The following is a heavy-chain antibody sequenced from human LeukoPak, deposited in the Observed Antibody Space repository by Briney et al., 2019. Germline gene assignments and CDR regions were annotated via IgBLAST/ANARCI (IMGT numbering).Heavy chain of an antibody. CDR3: ARGLRMEQQLLRAFDY. CDR1: GYTFTNYD. J-gene: IGHJ4*02. D-gene: IGHD6-13*01. V-gene: IGHV1-8*01. CDR2: MNPNSGNT. Sequence: GASVRLSCKASGYTFTNYDINWVRQASGQGLEWMGWMNPNSGNTGSAQKFQGRVTMTSNTSISTAYMELSSLRSEDTAVYYCARGLRMEQQLLRAFDYWGQGTPVTVSS.